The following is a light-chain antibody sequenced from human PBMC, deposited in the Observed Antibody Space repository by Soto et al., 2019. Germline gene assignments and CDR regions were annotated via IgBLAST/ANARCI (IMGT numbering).Light chain of an antibody. CDR2: GAS. CDR1: QSVSSTY. J-gene: IGKJ4*01. CDR3: QQYGSSPPALT. V-gene: IGKV3-20*01. Sequence: EIVLTQSPGTLSFSPGERATLSCRASQSVSSTYLAWYQQKPGQAPRLLIYGASSRATGIPDRFSGSGSGTDFTLTISRLEPEDFAVYWCQQYGSSPPALTFGGGTKVEIK.